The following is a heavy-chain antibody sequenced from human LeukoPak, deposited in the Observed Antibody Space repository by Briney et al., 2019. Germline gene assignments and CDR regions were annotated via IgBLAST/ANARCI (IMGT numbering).Heavy chain of an antibody. J-gene: IGHJ4*02. CDR3: ATYRQVLLPFES. CDR2: IRGDGSDA. Sequence: GGSLRLSCAASGFTFSDTWMHWVRQVPGKGLVWVSRIRGDGSDARYAESVKGRFTISRDNAKNTLYLQMNSLRDEDTAIYYCATYRQVLLPFESWGQGTLVTVSS. D-gene: IGHD2/OR15-2a*01. V-gene: IGHV3-74*01. CDR1: GFTFSDTW.